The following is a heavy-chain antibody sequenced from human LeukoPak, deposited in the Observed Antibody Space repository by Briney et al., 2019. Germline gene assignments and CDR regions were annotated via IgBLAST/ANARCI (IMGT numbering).Heavy chain of an antibody. CDR2: MNPNSGNT. D-gene: IGHD6-19*01. V-gene: IGHV1-8*01. J-gene: IGHJ4*02. Sequence: ASVKVSCKASGYTFTSYDINWVRQATGQGLEWMGWMNPNSGNTGYAQKFQGRVTMTRNTSISTAFMELGSLRSEDTAVYYCARGHSSGWYVFDYWGQGTLVTVSS. CDR3: ARGHSSGWYVFDY. CDR1: GYTFTSYD.